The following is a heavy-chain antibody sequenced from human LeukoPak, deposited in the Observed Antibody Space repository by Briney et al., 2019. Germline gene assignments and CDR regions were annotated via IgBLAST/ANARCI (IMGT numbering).Heavy chain of an antibody. CDR3: ARGYYDILTGYRAYYFDY. CDR2: MYHSGST. CDR1: GYSISSGYY. J-gene: IGHJ4*02. V-gene: IGHV4-38-2*02. Sequence: PSVTLSLTCTVSGYSISSGYYWGWIRQPPGKGLECIGTMYHSGSTFYNPSLKSRVTISVDTSKNQFSLKLSSVTAADTAVYYCARGYYDILTGYRAYYFDYWGQGTLVTVSS. D-gene: IGHD3-9*01.